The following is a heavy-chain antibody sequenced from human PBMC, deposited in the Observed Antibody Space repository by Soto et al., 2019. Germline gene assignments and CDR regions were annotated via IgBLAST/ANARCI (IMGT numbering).Heavy chain of an antibody. J-gene: IGHJ3*02. D-gene: IGHD2-15*01. CDR2: IYPGDSDT. CDR3: ARQIVVGDIVVVVAATPNAFDI. Sequence: GESLKISCKGSGYSFTSYWIGWVRQMPGKGLEWMGIIYPGDSDTRYSPSFQGQVTISADKSISTAYLQWSSLKASDTAMYYCARQIVVGDIVVVVAATPNAFDIWGQGTMVTVSS. V-gene: IGHV5-51*01. CDR1: GYSFTSYW.